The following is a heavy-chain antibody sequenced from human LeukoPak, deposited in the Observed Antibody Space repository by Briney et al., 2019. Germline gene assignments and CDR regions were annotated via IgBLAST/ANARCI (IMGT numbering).Heavy chain of an antibody. Sequence: GGSLRLSCAASGFTFSDYYMSWIRQAPGKGLEWVSSISRRSRHVYYAGSVKGRFTISRDNAWNSLYLQMNSLRAEDMAVYFCVRDLLGSGSTTAYLHHWGQGTLVTVSS. J-gene: IGHJ1*01. V-gene: IGHV3-11*06. CDR1: GFTFSDYY. CDR2: ISRRSRHV. D-gene: IGHD1-1*01. CDR3: VRDLLGSGSTTAYLHH.